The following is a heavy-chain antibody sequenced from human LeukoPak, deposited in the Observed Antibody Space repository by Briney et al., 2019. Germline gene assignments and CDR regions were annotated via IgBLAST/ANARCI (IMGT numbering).Heavy chain of an antibody. CDR2: IIPIFGTA. D-gene: IGHD3-22*01. J-gene: IGHJ3*02. CDR1: GGTFSSYA. Sequence: SVKVSCKASGGTFSSYAISWVRQAPGQGLEWMGGIIPIFGTANYAQKFQGRVTITADKSTSTAYMELSSLRSEDTAVYYRARGRSPRITMIVVVEPDAFDIWGQGTMVTVPS. CDR3: ARGRSPRITMIVVVEPDAFDI. V-gene: IGHV1-69*06.